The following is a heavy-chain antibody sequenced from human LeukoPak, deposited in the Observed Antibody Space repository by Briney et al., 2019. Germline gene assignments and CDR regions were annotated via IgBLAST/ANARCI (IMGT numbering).Heavy chain of an antibody. V-gene: IGHV3-23*01. CDR3: AKAVEGYAFDI. CDR2: ISGGVGST. D-gene: IGHD2-15*01. J-gene: IGHJ3*02. CDR1: GFTFRNYA. Sequence: GGSLRLSCAASGFTFRNYAMSWVRQAPGKGLEWVSTISGGVGSTYYADSVNGRFTLSRDDSENTLYLQMNSLRAEDTAIYYCAKAVEGYAFDIWGQGTMVTVSS.